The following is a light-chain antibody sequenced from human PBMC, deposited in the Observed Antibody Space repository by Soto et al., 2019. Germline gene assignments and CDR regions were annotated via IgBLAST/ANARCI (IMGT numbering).Light chain of an antibody. CDR1: SSNIGAGYD. V-gene: IGLV1-40*01. CDR2: GNT. CDR3: HSYDSTLSASI. J-gene: IGLJ2*01. Sequence: QLVLTQPPSVSGAPGQRVTISCTGSSSNIGAGYDVHWYHQLPGTAPKLLIFGNTNRPSGVPDRFSGSKSGTSASLAINGLQADDEANYYCHSYDSTLSASIFGGGTKLTVL.